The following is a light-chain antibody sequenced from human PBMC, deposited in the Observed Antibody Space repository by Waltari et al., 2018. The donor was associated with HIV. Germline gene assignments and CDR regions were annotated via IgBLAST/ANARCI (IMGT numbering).Light chain of an antibody. CDR3: QQYYSTPT. Sequence: DIVMTQSPDSLAVSLGGRATINCKSSRSILYSSDNKNYLAWYQQKPGQTPKLLIYWASTRESGVPDRFSGSGSGTHFTLTISSLQAEDVAVYYCQQYYSTPTFGQGTRLEIK. CDR1: RSILYSSDNKNY. V-gene: IGKV4-1*01. CDR2: WAS. J-gene: IGKJ5*01.